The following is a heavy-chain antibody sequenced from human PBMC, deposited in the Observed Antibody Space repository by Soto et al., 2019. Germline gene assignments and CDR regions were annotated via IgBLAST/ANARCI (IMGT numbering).Heavy chain of an antibody. CDR2: ISYDGSNK. CDR3: AKVGGYSYGPRRYYYYYMDV. D-gene: IGHD5-18*01. Sequence: PGGSLRLSCAASGFTFSSYVMHWVRQAPGKGLEWVAVISYDGSNKYYADSVKGRFTISRDNSKNTLYLQMNSLRAEDTAVYYCAKVGGYSYGPRRYYYYYMDVWGKGTTVTVS. V-gene: IGHV3-30*18. J-gene: IGHJ6*03. CDR1: GFTFSSYV.